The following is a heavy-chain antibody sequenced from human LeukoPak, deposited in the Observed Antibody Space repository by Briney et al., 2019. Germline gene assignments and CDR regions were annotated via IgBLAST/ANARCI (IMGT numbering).Heavy chain of an antibody. V-gene: IGHV3-48*03. J-gene: IGHJ6*03. Sequence: GGSLRLSCAASGFTFSSYEMNWVRQAPGKGLEWVSYISSSGSTIYYADSVKGRFTISRDNAKNSLYLQMNSLRAEDTAVYYCARYSEVYYYVDVWGVGTTVIVSS. CDR3: ARYSEVYYYVDV. D-gene: IGHD2-21*01. CDR2: ISSSGSTI. CDR1: GFTFSSYE.